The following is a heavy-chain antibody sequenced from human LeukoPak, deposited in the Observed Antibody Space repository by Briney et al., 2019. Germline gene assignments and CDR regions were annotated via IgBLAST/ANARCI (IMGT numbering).Heavy chain of an antibody. CDR3: ARLRSSGRMNMDV. CDR1: GGTFSSYA. J-gene: IGHJ6*02. Sequence: SVKVSCKASGGTFSSYAISWVRQAPGQGLEWMGGIIPIFGTANYAQKFQGRVTITADESTSTAYMELSSLRSEDTAVYYCARLRSSGRMNMDVWGQGTTVTVSS. V-gene: IGHV1-69*13. D-gene: IGHD6-19*01. CDR2: IIPIFGTA.